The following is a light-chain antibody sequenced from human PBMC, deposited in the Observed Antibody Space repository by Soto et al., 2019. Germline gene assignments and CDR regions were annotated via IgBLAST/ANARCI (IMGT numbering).Light chain of an antibody. J-gene: IGKJ1*01. CDR1: QSISNY. CDR2: AAS. V-gene: IGKV1-39*01. Sequence: DIQMTQSPSSLSASVGDRVTITCRASQSISNYLNWYQQKPGKAPKLLIYAASSMQSGVPSRFSGSGYETDFTLTISSLQPDDSATYYCQQSFSPLWTFGQGNKVEV. CDR3: QQSFSPLWT.